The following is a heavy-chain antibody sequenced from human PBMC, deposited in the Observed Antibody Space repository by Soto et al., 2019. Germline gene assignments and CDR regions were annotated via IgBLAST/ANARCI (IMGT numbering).Heavy chain of an antibody. Sequence: GASVKVSCKAPGGTFSSYVISWVRQAPGQGLEWMGGIIPMFGTANYAQKFQGRVTITADESTSTAYMELSSLRSEDTAVYHCASGRGYSYGAFDYWGRGTPVTVSS. D-gene: IGHD5-18*01. CDR1: GGTFSSYV. CDR2: IIPMFGTA. V-gene: IGHV1-69*13. J-gene: IGHJ4*02. CDR3: ASGRGYSYGAFDY.